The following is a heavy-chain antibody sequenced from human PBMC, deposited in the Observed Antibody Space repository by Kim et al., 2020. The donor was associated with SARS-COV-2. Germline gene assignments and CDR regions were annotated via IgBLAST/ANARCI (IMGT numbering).Heavy chain of an antibody. D-gene: IGHD3-16*01. Sequence: ASVKVSCKYTFSGNYIHWVRQAPGQGLHWMGWIIPTSGGTNYAPNFWCRVTMTRDTSINTAYMELTNLQVDDTAVYYCASSPGLGRYWGHGTLVIVSS. CDR1: YTFSGNY. CDR3: ASSPGLGRY. CDR2: IIPTSGGT. V-gene: IGHV1-2*07. J-gene: IGHJ4*01.